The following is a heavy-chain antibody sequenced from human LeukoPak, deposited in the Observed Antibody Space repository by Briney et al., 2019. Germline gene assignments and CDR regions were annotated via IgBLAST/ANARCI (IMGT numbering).Heavy chain of an antibody. CDR2: IYYSGST. V-gene: IGHV4-59*01. Sequence: SETLSLTCTVSGGSISSYYWSWIRQPPGKGLEWIGYIYYSGSTNYKPSLKSRVTISVDTSKNQFSLKLSSVTAADTAVYYCARGDILTGYYKGSGAFDIWGQGTMVTVSS. CDR3: ARGDILTGYYKGSGAFDI. CDR1: GGSISSYY. D-gene: IGHD3-9*01. J-gene: IGHJ3*02.